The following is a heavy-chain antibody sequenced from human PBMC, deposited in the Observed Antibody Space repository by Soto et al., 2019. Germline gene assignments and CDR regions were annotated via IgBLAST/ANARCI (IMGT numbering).Heavy chain of an antibody. J-gene: IGHJ4*02. Sequence: QVQLVQSGAEVKKPGASVTVSCKVSGYTFTSYAIHWVRQAPGQRLEWMGWINAGNGNTKYSQKFQDRVTNTRDTSASTAYMELTSVRSEDTAVYYCARDLGGWPDYWGQGTLVTVSS. CDR2: INAGNGNT. CDR3: ARDLGGWPDY. V-gene: IGHV1-3*01. D-gene: IGHD6-19*01. CDR1: GYTFTSYA.